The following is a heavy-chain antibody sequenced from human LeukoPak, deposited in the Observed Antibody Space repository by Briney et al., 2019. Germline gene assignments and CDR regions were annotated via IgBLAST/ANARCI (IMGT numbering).Heavy chain of an antibody. J-gene: IGHJ6*03. CDR1: GFTFSSYA. CDR2: INSSGGGT. CDR3: ARDALDIVVVPAANSPYYYYYYMDV. V-gene: IGHV3-23*01. D-gene: IGHD2-2*03. Sequence: GGSLRLSCAASGFTFSSYAMNWVRQAPGKGLEWVSGINSSGGGTYYADSVKGRFTISRDNSKNTLYLQMNSLRAEDTAVYYCARDALDIVVVPAANSPYYYYYYMDVWGKGTTVTVSS.